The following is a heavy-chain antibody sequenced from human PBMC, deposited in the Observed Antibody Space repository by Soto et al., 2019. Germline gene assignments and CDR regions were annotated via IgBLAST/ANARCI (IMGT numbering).Heavy chain of an antibody. V-gene: IGHV3-74*01. D-gene: IGHD5-18*01. Sequence: GGSLRLSCAASGFTFSSYWMHWVRQAPGKGLVWVSRINSDGSSTSYADCVKGRFTMSRDNAKNKLYLQMDSLRAEYTAVYYCARDVDTAMVKGTSFDYWGQGTLVTVSS. CDR1: GFTFSSYW. CDR2: INSDGSST. CDR3: ARDVDTAMVKGTSFDY. J-gene: IGHJ4*02.